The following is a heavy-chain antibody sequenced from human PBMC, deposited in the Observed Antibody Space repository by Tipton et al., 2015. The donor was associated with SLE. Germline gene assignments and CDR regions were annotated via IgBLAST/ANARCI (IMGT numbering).Heavy chain of an antibody. V-gene: IGHV4-39*07. CDR2: IYYSGST. CDR3: ARGWGYLDAFDI. J-gene: IGHJ3*02. Sequence: TLSLTCTVSGGSISSSSYYWGWIRQPPGKGLEWIGSIYYSGSTYYNPSLKSRVTTSVDTSKNQFSLKLSSVTAADTAVYYCARGWGYLDAFDIWGQGTMVTVSS. D-gene: IGHD7-27*01. CDR1: GGSISSSSYY.